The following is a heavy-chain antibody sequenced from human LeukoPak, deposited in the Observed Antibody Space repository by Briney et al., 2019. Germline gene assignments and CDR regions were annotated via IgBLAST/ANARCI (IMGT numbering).Heavy chain of an antibody. D-gene: IGHD3-22*01. CDR3: AKTEASCGYYPQWNSYGMDV. Sequence: GGSLRLSCAASGFTFSSYSMNWVRQAPGKGLEWVSSISSSSSYIYYADSVKGRFTISRENAKNSLYLQMNSLRAEDTAVYYCAKTEASCGYYPQWNSYGMDVWGQGTPVTVSS. CDR2: ISSSSSYI. J-gene: IGHJ6*02. V-gene: IGHV3-21*04. CDR1: GFTFSSYS.